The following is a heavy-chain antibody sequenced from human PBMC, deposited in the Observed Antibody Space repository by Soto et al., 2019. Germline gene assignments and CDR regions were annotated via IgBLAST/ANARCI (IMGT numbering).Heavy chain of an antibody. CDR3: ASGIAVAGTNFQH. Sequence: GGSLRLSCAASGFTFSSYSMNWVRQAPGKGLEWVSYISSSSSTIYYADSVKGRFTISRDNAKNSLYLQMNSLRAEDTAVYYCASGIAVAGTNFQHWGQGTLVTVSS. CDR1: GFTFSSYS. D-gene: IGHD6-19*01. V-gene: IGHV3-48*01. CDR2: ISSSSSTI. J-gene: IGHJ1*01.